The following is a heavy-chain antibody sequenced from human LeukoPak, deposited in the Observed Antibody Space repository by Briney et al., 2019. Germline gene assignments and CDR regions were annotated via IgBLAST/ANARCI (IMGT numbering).Heavy chain of an antibody. CDR1: GFTFSDYY. J-gene: IGHJ4*02. CDR3: ASGSSSWKLDY. CDR2: ISSSSSYT. Sequence: KPGGSLRLSCAASGFTFSDYYMSWIRQAPGKGLEWASYISSSSSYTNYADSVKGRFTISRDNAKNSLYLQMNSLRAEDTAVYYCASGSSSWKLDYWGQGTLVTVSS. V-gene: IGHV3-11*06. D-gene: IGHD6-13*01.